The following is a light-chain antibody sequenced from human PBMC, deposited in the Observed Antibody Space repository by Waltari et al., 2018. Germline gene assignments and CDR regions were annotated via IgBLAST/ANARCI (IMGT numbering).Light chain of an antibody. V-gene: IGLV1-44*01. J-gene: IGLJ2*01. CDR3: AAWDDSLNGVI. CDR2: SDN. CDR1: GPNIGTNS. Sequence: QSVLTQPPSTSETPGQRVTISCSGSGPNIGTNSVKWYQQLPGTAPKLLSYSDNHRPSGVPDRFSGSKSGTSASLAISGLQSEDEADYYCAAWDDSLNGVIFGGGTKLTVL.